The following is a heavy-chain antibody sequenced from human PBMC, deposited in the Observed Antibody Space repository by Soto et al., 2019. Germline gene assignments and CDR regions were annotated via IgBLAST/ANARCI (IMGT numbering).Heavy chain of an antibody. Sequence: QVQLVQSGAEVKKPGASVKVSCKASGYTFTSYDINWVRQATGQGLEWMGWMNPNSGNTGYAQKFQGRVTMTRNTSISTAYMELSSLRSEDTAVYYCARSVSGSYFFYYDGMDVWGQGTTVTVSS. D-gene: IGHD1-26*01. CDR3: ARSVSGSYFFYYDGMDV. CDR1: GYTFTSYD. CDR2: MNPNSGNT. J-gene: IGHJ6*02. V-gene: IGHV1-8*01.